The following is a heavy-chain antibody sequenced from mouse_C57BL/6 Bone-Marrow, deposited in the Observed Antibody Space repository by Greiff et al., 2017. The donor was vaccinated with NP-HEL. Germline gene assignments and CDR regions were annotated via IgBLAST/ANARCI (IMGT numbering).Heavy chain of an antibody. CDR2: ISSGGSYT. V-gene: IGHV5-6*01. CDR1: GFTFSSYG. Sequence: EVKLMESGGDLVKPGGSLKLSCAASGFTFSSYGMSWVRQTPDKRLEWVATISSGGSYTYYPDSVKGRFTISRDNAKNTLYLQMSSLKSEDTAMYYCARPTAQATRAMDYWGQGTSVTVSS. J-gene: IGHJ4*01. CDR3: ARPTAQATRAMDY. D-gene: IGHD3-2*02.